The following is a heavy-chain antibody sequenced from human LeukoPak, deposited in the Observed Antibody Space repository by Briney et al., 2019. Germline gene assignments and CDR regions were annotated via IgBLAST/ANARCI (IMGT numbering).Heavy chain of an antibody. D-gene: IGHD4-17*01. Sequence: ASLRVSCKASGYTLTGSNMHSVCQAPGQGLEWMGWINPNSGSTNYAQKFQGRVTMTRDTSISTVYMELSRLRSEDTAVYYCARDPDYGPSNWFEPWGQGTLVTVSS. V-gene: IGHV1-2*02. CDR3: ARDPDYGPSNWFEP. CDR1: GYTLTGSN. CDR2: INPNSGST. J-gene: IGHJ5*02.